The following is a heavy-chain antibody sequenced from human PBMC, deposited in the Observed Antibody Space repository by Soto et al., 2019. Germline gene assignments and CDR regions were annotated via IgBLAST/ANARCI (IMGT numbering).Heavy chain of an antibody. CDR1: GYTFTTYE. V-gene: IGHV1-8*01. CDR3: ARVGGQLFGDHGMDV. D-gene: IGHD3-10*01. Sequence: QVRLVQSGAEVKKPGASVKVSCKASGYTFTTYEINWVRQVPGQGLEWMGWKSPSSGNTGYVDQFRGRVTMTSNTSMTTAYMELSSLRSEDTAVYYCARVGGQLFGDHGMDVWGQGTTVTVSS. J-gene: IGHJ6*02. CDR2: KSPSSGNT.